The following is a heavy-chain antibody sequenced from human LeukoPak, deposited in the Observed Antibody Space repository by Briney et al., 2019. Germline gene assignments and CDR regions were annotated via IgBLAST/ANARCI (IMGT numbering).Heavy chain of an antibody. Sequence: PGGSLRLSCAASGFTFSIYSMNWVRQAPGKGLEWVSSISSSSHDIFYTDSLKGRFTISRDNSKNTVVLQMHTLPAEDTAVYYCAKPFGFLEWLYGGYFDSWGQGTLVTVSS. V-gene: IGHV3-21*04. CDR3: AKPFGFLEWLYGGYFDS. J-gene: IGHJ4*02. CDR1: GFTFSIYS. D-gene: IGHD3-3*01. CDR2: ISSSSHDI.